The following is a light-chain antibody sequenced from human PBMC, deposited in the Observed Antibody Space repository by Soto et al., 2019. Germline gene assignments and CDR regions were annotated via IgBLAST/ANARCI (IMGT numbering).Light chain of an antibody. CDR3: QQYGSSPPAT. Sequence: EIVLTQYPGTLSLSPGERAILSCRASQSVSSSYLAWYQQKPGQAPRLLIYGASSRATGIPDRFSGSGSGTDFTLTISRLEPEDFAVYYCQQYGSSPPATFGQGTRLEIK. CDR2: GAS. J-gene: IGKJ5*01. V-gene: IGKV3-20*01. CDR1: QSVSSSY.